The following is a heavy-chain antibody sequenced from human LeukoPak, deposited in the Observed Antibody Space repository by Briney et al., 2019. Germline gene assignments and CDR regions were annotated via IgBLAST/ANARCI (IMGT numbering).Heavy chain of an antibody. CDR1: GFTFSRYW. Sequence: GGSLRLSCAASGFTFSRYWMHWVRQAPGKGLVWVSRINSDGSSTSYADSVKGRFTISRDNAKNTLYLQMNSLRAEDTAVYYCARAEDSSGYYDYWGQGTLVTVST. J-gene: IGHJ4*02. CDR2: INSDGSST. D-gene: IGHD3-22*01. V-gene: IGHV3-74*01. CDR3: ARAEDSSGYYDY.